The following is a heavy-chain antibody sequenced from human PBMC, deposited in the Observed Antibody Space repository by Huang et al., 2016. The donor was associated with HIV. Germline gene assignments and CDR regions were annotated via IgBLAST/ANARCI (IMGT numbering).Heavy chain of an antibody. CDR1: GFSLSSSGVG. CDR2: IYWDDDT. J-gene: IGHJ4*02. D-gene: IGHD6-19*01. CDR3: AYRPPRGALAGTTFDY. Sequence: QIALKESGPTLVKPKQTLTLTCSFSGFSLSSSGVGVGWIRQPPGKALEWLAIIYWDDDTRYNPSLRNRLAVTRDTSKNHIVLTLTNMDPVDAGTYYCAYRPPRGALAGTTFDYWGQGALVTVSS. V-gene: IGHV2-5*02.